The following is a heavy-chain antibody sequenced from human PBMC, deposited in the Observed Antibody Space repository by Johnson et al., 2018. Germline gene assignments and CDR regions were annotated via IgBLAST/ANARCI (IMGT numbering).Heavy chain of an antibody. V-gene: IGHV3-30-3*01. J-gene: IGHJ1*01. CDR2: IPDDGSNK. CDR3: ARAQGGDYLAEYFQH. Sequence: QLVESGGRVVQPGRSLRLSCSASGFTFSSYAMHWVRQAPGKGLEWVAVIPDDGSNKFYAESVKGRFTISRDNSKYTVYLQMQSLKAEDTAVFYCARAQGGDYLAEYFQHWGQGTLVTVSS. CDR1: GFTFSSYA. D-gene: IGHD4-17*01.